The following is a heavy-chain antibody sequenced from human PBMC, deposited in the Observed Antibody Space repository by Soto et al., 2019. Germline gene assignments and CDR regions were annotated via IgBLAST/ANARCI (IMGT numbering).Heavy chain of an antibody. J-gene: IGHJ6*02. V-gene: IGHV3-30*18. CDR2: ISYDGSNK. CDR1: GFTFSSYG. CDR3: AKERSSSSLYWYYYYVMDV. Sequence: QVQLVESGGGVVQPGRSLRLSCAASGFTFSSYGMHWVRQAPGKGLEWVAVISYDGSNKYYADSVKGRFTISRDKSKNTRYLQMNSLRAEDTAVYYCAKERSSSSLYWYYYYVMDVCGQWTTVTVSS. D-gene: IGHD6-13*01.